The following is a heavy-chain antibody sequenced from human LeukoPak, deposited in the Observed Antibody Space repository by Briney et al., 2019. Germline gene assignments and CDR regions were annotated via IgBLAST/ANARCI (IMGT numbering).Heavy chain of an antibody. D-gene: IGHD3-22*01. J-gene: IGHJ2*01. CDR3: ARPRDSSGYYPGWYFDL. CDR1: GYTFTSYA. V-gene: IGHV1-3*01. CDR2: INAGNGNT. Sequence: GASVKVSCKASGYTFTSYAMHWVRQAPGQRLEWMGWINAGNGNTKYSQKFQGRVTTTRDTSASKAYMELSSLRSEDTAVYYCARPRDSSGYYPGWYFDLWGRGTLVTVSS.